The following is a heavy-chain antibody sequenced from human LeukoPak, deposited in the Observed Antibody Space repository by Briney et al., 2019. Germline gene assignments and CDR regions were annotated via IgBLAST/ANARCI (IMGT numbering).Heavy chain of an antibody. CDR3: ASWAYGLGSSNYGMDV. CDR1: GYTFTGYY. D-gene: IGHD3-10*01. V-gene: IGHV1-2*02. CDR2: INPNSGGT. Sequence: ASVKVSCKASGYTFTGYYMHWVRQAPGQGLEWMGWINPNSGGTNYAQKFQGRVTMTRDTSISTAYMELSRLRSDDTAVYYCASWAYGLGSSNYGMDVWGQGTTVTVSS. J-gene: IGHJ6*02.